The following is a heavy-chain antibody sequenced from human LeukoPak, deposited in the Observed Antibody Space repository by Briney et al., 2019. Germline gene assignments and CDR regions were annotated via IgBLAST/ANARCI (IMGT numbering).Heavy chain of an antibody. V-gene: IGHV3-48*03. J-gene: IGHJ4*02. CDR1: GFTFSSYE. CDR3: ARRSTRYDFDY. D-gene: IGHD6-13*01. Sequence: PGGSLRLSCAASGFTFSSYEMNWVRQAPGKGLQWVSFISSSGTTIYYADSVKGRFTIFRDNAKNSLYLQMNSLRADDTAVYYCARRSTRYDFDYWGQGNLVSVSS. CDR2: ISSSGTTI.